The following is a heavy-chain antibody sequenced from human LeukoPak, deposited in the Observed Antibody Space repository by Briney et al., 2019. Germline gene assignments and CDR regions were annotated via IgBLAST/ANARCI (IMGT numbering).Heavy chain of an antibody. CDR3: ARGGGGWYSDL. Sequence: PSETLSLTCTVSGGSISNYYWGWIRQPPGKGLEWIASIYHSGSTYYNPSLKSRVTISVDTAKNQFSLKLSSVTAADTAVYYCARGGGGWYSDLWGRGTLVTVSS. CDR1: GGSISNYY. J-gene: IGHJ2*01. CDR2: IYHSGST. V-gene: IGHV4-39*07. D-gene: IGHD3-16*01.